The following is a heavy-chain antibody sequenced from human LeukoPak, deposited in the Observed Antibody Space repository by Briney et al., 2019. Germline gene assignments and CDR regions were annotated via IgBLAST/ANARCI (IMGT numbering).Heavy chain of an antibody. V-gene: IGHV4-61*01. CDR2: IYYSGST. CDR1: GGSVSSGSYY. CDR3: ARDTTIAAAGTYYYYGMDV. Sequence: SETLSLTCTVSGGSVSSGSYYWSWIRQPPGKGLEWIGYIYYSGSTNYNPSLKSRVTISVDTSKNQFSLKLSSVTAADTAVYYCARDTTIAAAGTYYYYGMDVWGKGTTVTVSS. J-gene: IGHJ6*04. D-gene: IGHD6-13*01.